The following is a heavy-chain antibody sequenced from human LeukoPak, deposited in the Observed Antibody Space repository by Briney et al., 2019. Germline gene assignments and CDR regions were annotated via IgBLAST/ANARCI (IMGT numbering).Heavy chain of an antibody. CDR2: SDSG. CDR3: ARTRRHYYGPGKNVNSWPAGLDV. D-gene: IGHD3-10*01. Sequence: SETLSLTCTVSGDAFSSYYWTWIRQPPGKGLEWIGYSDSGKYNPSLKSRVTRSTATPNSHFSLPLSSVTAADSAVYYCARTRRHYYGPGKNVNSWPAGLDVWGQGTTVTVS. V-gene: IGHV4-59*01. CDR1: GDAFSSYY. J-gene: IGHJ6*02.